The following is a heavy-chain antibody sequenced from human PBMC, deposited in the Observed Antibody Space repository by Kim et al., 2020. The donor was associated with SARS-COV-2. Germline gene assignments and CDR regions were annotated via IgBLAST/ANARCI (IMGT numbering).Heavy chain of an antibody. CDR1: GFTFSSYS. J-gene: IGHJ6*02. CDR2: ISSSSSTI. D-gene: IGHD2-2*01. Sequence: GGSLRLSCAASGFTFSSYSMNWVRQAPGKGLEWVSYISSSSSTIYYADSVKGGFTISRDNAKNSLYLQMNSLRDEDTAVYYCARAGYCSSTSCHYYYYGMDVWGQGTTVTVSS. CDR3: ARAGYCSSTSCHYYYYGMDV. V-gene: IGHV3-48*02.